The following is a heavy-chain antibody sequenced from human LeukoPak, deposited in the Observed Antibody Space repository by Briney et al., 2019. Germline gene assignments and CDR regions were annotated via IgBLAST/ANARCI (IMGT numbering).Heavy chain of an antibody. CDR2: IYTPGST. CDR1: GGSISSYH. V-gene: IGHV4-4*07. Sequence: SETLSLTCTVSGGSISSYHWSWIRQPAGKGLEWIGHIYTPGSTKYNPSLKSRVTMSVDTSKNQFSLKLSSVTAADTAVYYCARVYYSSSYDYWYFDLWGRGTLVTVSS. D-gene: IGHD6-13*01. J-gene: IGHJ2*01. CDR3: ARVYYSSSYDYWYFDL.